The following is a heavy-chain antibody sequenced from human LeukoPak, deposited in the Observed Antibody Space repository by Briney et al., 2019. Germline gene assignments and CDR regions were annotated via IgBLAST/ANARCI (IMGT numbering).Heavy chain of an antibody. D-gene: IGHD3-22*01. J-gene: IGHJ4*02. Sequence: ASVKVSCKASGYTFSKYDITWVRQATGQGLEWMGWMNPDSGDTGYAQKFQGRVTMTRDTSITTAYMELSSLRAEDTAVYYCAKDGYITYYYDSSGYYYFDYWGQGTLVTVSS. CDR1: GYTFSKYD. V-gene: IGHV1-8*01. CDR3: AKDGYITYYYDSSGYYYFDY. CDR2: MNPDSGDT.